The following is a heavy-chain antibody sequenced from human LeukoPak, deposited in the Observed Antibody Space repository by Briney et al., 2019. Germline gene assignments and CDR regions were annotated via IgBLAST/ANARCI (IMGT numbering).Heavy chain of an antibody. J-gene: IGHJ4*02. CDR2: ISSSGSTI. V-gene: IGHV3-48*03. D-gene: IGHD2-2*01. Sequence: GGSLRLSCAASGFTFSSYEMNWVRQAPGKGLEWVSYISSSGSTIYYADSVKGRFTISRDNAKNSLYLQMNSLRAEDTAVYYCARDVAYCSSTSCYRLSDYWGQGTLVTVSS. CDR1: GFTFSSYE. CDR3: ARDVAYCSSTSCYRLSDY.